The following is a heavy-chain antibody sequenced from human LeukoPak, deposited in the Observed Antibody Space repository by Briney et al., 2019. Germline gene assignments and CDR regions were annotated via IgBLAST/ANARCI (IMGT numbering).Heavy chain of an antibody. V-gene: IGHV7-4-1*02. J-gene: IGHJ4*02. Sequence: ASVKVSCKASGYTFTSYAMNWVRQAPGQGLEWMGWINTNTGNPTYAQGFTGRFVFSLDTSVSTAYLQISSLKAEDTAVYYCYSSSWSLDFDYWGQGTLVTVSS. D-gene: IGHD6-13*01. CDR3: YSSSWSLDFDY. CDR1: GYTFTSYA. CDR2: INTNTGNP.